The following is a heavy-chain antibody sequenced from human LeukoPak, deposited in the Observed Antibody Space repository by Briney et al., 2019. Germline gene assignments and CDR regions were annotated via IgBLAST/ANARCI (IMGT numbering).Heavy chain of an antibody. D-gene: IGHD1-26*01. V-gene: IGHV4-34*01. CDR2: INHNGST. J-gene: IGHJ4*02. CDR3: ARDAVGALDY. Sequence: SETLSLTCAVYGGSFSGYYWSWIRQPPGKGLEWIGEINHNGSTNYNPSLKSRVTISVDTSKNQFSLKLSSVTAADTAVYYCARDAVGALDYWGQGTLVTVSS. CDR1: GGSFSGYY.